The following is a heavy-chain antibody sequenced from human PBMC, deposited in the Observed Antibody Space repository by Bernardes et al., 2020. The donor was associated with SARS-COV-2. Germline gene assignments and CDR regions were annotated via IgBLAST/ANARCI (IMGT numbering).Heavy chain of an antibody. V-gene: IGHV4-31*03. J-gene: IGHJ4*02. CDR2: IFYSGIT. CDR3: ARTLMAHFDY. CDR1: GDSISRGTYY. D-gene: IGHD3-10*01. Sequence: SETLSLTCSVSGDSISRGTYYWSWIRQHPGKGLEWVGYIFYSGITYYNPSLKSRIIISMDTSKNHFSLKLSSVTAADTAIYYCARTLMAHFDYWSQGALVTVS.